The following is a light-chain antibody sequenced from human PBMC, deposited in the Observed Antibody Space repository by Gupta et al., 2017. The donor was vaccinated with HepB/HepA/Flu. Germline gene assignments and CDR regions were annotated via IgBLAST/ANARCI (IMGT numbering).Light chain of an antibody. CDR2: GAS. CDR1: QSVSSS. J-gene: IGKJ1*01. Sequence: ELVMTQSSVTLSVSPGERATLSCRASQSVSSSLAWYQQKPGQAPRLLIYGASTRATGVPARCSSSGSWTEFTLTITSLQSEDFAVYFCQQYNNWPGTFGQGTKVEIK. V-gene: IGKV3-15*01. CDR3: QQYNNWPGT.